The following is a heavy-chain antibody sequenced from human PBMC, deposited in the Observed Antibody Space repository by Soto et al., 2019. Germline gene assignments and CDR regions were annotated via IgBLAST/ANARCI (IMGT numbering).Heavy chain of an antibody. J-gene: IGHJ5*02. D-gene: IGHD3-9*01. CDR2: IFYTGDT. V-gene: IGHV4-30-4*01. Sequence: QVQLQESGPGLVKPSQTLSLTCTVFGGSISSGDYYWSWVRQPPGQGLEWIGYIFYTGDTDYNPSLKSRVTMSMDKAKNQFSLKLSSVTAADTAVYFCARDSKEGFDWFAPWGQGTLVSVSS. CDR1: GGSISSGDYY. CDR3: ARDSKEGFDWFAP.